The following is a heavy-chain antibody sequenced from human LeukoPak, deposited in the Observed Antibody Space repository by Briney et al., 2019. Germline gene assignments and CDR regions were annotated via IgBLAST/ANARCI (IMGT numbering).Heavy chain of an antibody. D-gene: IGHD3-10*01. V-gene: IGHV4-59*12. CDR1: GGSISSYY. CDR2: IYYSGST. Sequence: SETLSLTCTVSGGSISSYYWSWIRQPPGKGLEWIGYIYYSGSTNYNPSLKSRVTISVDTSKNQFSLKLSSVTAADTAVYYCARVSLYKHYWGQGTLVTVSS. CDR3: ARVSLYKHY. J-gene: IGHJ4*02.